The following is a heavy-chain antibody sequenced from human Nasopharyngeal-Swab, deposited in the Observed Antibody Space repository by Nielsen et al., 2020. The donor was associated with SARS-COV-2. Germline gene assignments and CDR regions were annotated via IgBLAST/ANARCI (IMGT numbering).Heavy chain of an antibody. V-gene: IGHV4-39*01. J-gene: IGHJ4*02. CDR2: IYYSGST. CDR3: ARHLRDGVVVAAPYYFDY. CDR1: GGSISSSSYY. Sequence: SETLSLTCTVSGGSISSSSYYWGWIRQPPGKGLEWIGSIYYSGSTYYNPSLKSRVTISVDTSKNQFSLRLSSVTAAATAVYYCARHLRDGVVVAAPYYFDYWGQGTLVTVSS. D-gene: IGHD2-15*01.